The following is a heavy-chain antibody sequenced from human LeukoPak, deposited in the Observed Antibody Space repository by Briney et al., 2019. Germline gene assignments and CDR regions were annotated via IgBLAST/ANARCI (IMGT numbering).Heavy chain of an antibody. V-gene: IGHV3-7*01. CDR2: IKQDGSEK. CDR3: ARDLQRYYYGSGSYSPYCFDY. CDR1: GFTFSSYW. J-gene: IGHJ4*02. D-gene: IGHD3-10*01. Sequence: RPGGSLRLSCAASGFTFSSYWMSWVRQAPGKGLEWVANIKQDGSEKCYVDSVKGRFTISRDNAKNSLYRQMNSLRAEDTAVYYCARDLQRYYYGSGSYSPYCFDYWGQGTLVTVSS.